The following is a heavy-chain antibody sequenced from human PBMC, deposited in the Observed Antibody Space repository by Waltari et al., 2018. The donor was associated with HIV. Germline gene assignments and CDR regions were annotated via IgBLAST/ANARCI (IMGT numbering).Heavy chain of an antibody. V-gene: IGHV4-59*01. CDR2: IYYSGST. CDR1: GGSISSYY. CDR3: AREYSHLRDNWFDP. Sequence: QVQLQESGPGLVKPSETLSLTCTVSGGSISSYYWSWIRQPPGKGLEWIGYIYYSGSTNYNPSLKIRVTISVDTSKNQFSLKLSSVTAADTAVYYCAREYSHLRDNWFDPWGQGTLVTVSS. D-gene: IGHD5-18*01. J-gene: IGHJ5*02.